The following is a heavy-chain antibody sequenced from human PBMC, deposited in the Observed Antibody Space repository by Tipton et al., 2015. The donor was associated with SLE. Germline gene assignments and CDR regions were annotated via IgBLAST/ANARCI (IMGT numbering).Heavy chain of an antibody. CDR1: GGSISSGSFS. CDR2: MSYSGST. Sequence: TLSLTCSVYGGSISSGSFSWTWIRQHPGKGLEWIGHMSYSGSTHYNPSLRSRITISVDTSKNHFSLKLSSVTAADTAVYYCARGGVGGYDYFDHWGQGTLVTVSS. V-gene: IGHV4-31*03. CDR3: ARGGVGGYDYFDH. D-gene: IGHD5-12*01. J-gene: IGHJ4*02.